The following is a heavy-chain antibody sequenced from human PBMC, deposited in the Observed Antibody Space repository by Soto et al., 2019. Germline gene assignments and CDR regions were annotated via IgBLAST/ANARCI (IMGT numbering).Heavy chain of an antibody. Sequence: ASVKVSCKASGYTFTGYYMHWVRQAPGQGLEWMGWINPNSGGTNYAQKFQGWVTMTRDTSISTAYMELSRLRSDDTAVYYCGRDLRVRTDYGDVVYYFDYWGQGTLVTVSS. V-gene: IGHV1-2*04. D-gene: IGHD4-17*01. CDR3: GRDLRVRTDYGDVVYYFDY. CDR1: GYTFTGYY. J-gene: IGHJ4*02. CDR2: INPNSGGT.